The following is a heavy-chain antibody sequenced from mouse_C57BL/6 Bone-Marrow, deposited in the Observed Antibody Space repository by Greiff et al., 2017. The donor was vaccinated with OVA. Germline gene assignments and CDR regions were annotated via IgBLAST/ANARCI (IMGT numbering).Heavy chain of an antibody. CDR2: IYPRDGST. CDR1: GYTFTDHT. D-gene: IGHD1-1*01. V-gene: IGHV1-78*01. J-gene: IGHJ4*01. CDR3: ARDHGSSYNYAMDY. Sequence: VQLQQSDAELVKPGASVKISCKVSGYTFTDHTIHWMKQRPEQGLEWIGYIYPRDGSTKYNEKFKGKATLTADKSSSTAYMQLNSLTSDDSAVEFCARDHGSSYNYAMDYWGQGTSVTVSS.